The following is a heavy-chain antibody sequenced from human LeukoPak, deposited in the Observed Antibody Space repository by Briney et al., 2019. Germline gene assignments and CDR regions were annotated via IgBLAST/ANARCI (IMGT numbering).Heavy chain of an antibody. J-gene: IGHJ4*02. D-gene: IGHD6-19*01. CDR3: ARDTVAGVTY. CDR1: GFTFSSYW. Sequence: GGSLRFSCAASGFTFSSYWMSWVRQVPGKGLKWLANIKQDGSEKYYVDSVKGRFTISRDNAKNSLYLQMNSLRAEDTAVYYCARDTVAGVTYWGQGTLVTVSS. CDR2: IKQDGSEK. V-gene: IGHV3-7*01.